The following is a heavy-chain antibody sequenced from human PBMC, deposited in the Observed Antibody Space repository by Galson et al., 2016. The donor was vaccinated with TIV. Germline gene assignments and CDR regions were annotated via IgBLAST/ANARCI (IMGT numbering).Heavy chain of an antibody. V-gene: IGHV3-23*01. CDR1: GFSARNYV. CDR2: ISLSGTTT. CDR3: AKPEGDGDYSLGAAFDK. D-gene: IGHD4-17*01. J-gene: IGHJ3*02. Sequence: SLRPSCAASGFSARNYVMSWVRQTPGKGLEWVSGISLSGTTTYYADSVRGRFTISRDNSKYTLYLEMKSRRAEDTAVYYCAKPEGDGDYSLGAAFDKWGQGTLVSVSS.